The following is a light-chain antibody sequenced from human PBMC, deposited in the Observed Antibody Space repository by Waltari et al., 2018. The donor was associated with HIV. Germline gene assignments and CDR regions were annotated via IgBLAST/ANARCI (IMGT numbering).Light chain of an antibody. V-gene: IGKV3-20*01. Sequence: EIVFTQSPDTLSLSPGERATLSCGASQSVNSNYLAWYQQKPGQAPRLLIYGAFNRATGIPDRFSGSGSGTDFTLTINRLEPEDFAVYYCQQFGSSPLTFGGGTKVEIK. CDR1: QSVNSNY. CDR3: QQFGSSPLT. CDR2: GAF. J-gene: IGKJ4*01.